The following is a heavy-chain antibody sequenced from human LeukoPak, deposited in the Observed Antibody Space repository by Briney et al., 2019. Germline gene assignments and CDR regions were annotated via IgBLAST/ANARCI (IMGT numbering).Heavy chain of an antibody. CDR3: ARELPREVTLDY. Sequence: GGSLRLSCVASEFNFFSYGMQWVRQAPGKGLVWVSRIFTDGTTTSYADSVKGRFTISRDNAKNTLYLQMNSLRAEDTAAYYCARELPREVTLDYWGQGTLVTVSP. CDR2: IFTDGTTT. V-gene: IGHV3-74*01. CDR1: EFNFFSYG. J-gene: IGHJ4*01. D-gene: IGHD2-21*02.